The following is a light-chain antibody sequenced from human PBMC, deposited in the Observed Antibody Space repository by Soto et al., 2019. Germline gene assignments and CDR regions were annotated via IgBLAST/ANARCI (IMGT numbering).Light chain of an antibody. J-gene: IGLJ1*01. Sequence: QSALTQPPSASGSPGQSVTISCTGTSSDVGGYNYVSWYQHHPGKAPKLIVYEVSKRPSGVPDRFSGSKSGNTASLTVSGLQAEDEDDYYCSSYAGSNNFVFGTGTKLTVL. CDR2: EVS. V-gene: IGLV2-8*01. CDR3: SSYAGSNNFV. CDR1: SSDVGGYNY.